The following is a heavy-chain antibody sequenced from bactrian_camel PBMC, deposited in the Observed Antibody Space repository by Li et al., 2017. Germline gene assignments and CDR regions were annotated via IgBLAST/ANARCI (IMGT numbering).Heavy chain of an antibody. J-gene: IGHJ4*01. Sequence: VQLVESGGGLVQPGGSLRLSCVASGFTFSKYAMSWVRQAPGKGLEWVSFADNGDQPDNILYADSVKGRFTISKDNRKNILYLQMNSLTPGDTAMYYCAANFGPYCSGPYLARRANFLGQGTQVTVS. CDR1: GFTFSKYA. D-gene: IGHD2*01. CDR2: ADNGDQPDNI. V-gene: IGHV3S40*01.